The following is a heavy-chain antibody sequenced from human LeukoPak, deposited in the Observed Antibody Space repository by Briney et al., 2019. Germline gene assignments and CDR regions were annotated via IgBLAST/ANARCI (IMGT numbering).Heavy chain of an antibody. D-gene: IGHD3-10*01. CDR3: AREGWGVWYYGSGVTLPGAFDI. CDR1: GFTFSSYA. CDR2: ISYDGSNK. J-gene: IGHJ3*02. Sequence: GGSLRLSCAASGFTFSSYAMHWVRQAPGKGLEWVAVISYDGSNKYYADSVKGRFTISRDNSKNTLYLQMNSLRAEDTAVYYCAREGWGVWYYGSGVTLPGAFDIWGQGTMVTVSS. V-gene: IGHV3-30*04.